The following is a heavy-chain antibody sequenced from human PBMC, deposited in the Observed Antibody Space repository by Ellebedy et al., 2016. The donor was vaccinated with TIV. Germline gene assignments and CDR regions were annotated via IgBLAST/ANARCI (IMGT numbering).Heavy chain of an antibody. D-gene: IGHD3-22*01. Sequence: ASVKVSXKASGYTFTSYDINWVRQATGQGLEWMGWMNPNSGNTGYAQKFQGRVTMTRNTSISTAYMELSSLRSEDTAVYYCARGPYYYDSSGYSTPPDYWGQGTLVTVSS. CDR3: ARGPYYYDSSGYSTPPDY. CDR1: GYTFTSYD. CDR2: MNPNSGNT. V-gene: IGHV1-8*01. J-gene: IGHJ4*02.